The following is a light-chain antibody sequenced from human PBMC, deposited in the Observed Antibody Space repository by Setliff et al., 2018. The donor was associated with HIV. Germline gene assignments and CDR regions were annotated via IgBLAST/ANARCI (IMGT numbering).Light chain of an antibody. Sequence: QSVLPQPHSVSGSRGQSVTFSCTGASSDVGAHNSVSWYQQHPGKAPKLILYDVSKRPSGVPARFSGLQSGNTASLIISGLQPEDEADYYCCSYAGRYTFVFGSGTKVTVL. J-gene: IGLJ1*01. CDR3: CSYAGRYTFV. CDR1: SSDVGAHNS. V-gene: IGLV2-11*01. CDR2: DVS.